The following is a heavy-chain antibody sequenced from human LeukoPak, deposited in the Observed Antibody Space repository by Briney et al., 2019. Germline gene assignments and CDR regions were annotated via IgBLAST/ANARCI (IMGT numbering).Heavy chain of an antibody. J-gene: IGHJ4*02. Sequence: GGSLRLSCAASGFTFSSYSMNWVRQAPGKGLEWISFVISSGTIYYADSVNGRFRISRDNAKSSLDLEMNSLRAEDTAVYYCARAMSTFGGVRNYFDSWGQGTLVTVSS. V-gene: IGHV3-48*04. CDR3: ARAMSTFGGVRNYFDS. CDR2: VISSGTI. D-gene: IGHD3-16*01. CDR1: GFTFSSYS.